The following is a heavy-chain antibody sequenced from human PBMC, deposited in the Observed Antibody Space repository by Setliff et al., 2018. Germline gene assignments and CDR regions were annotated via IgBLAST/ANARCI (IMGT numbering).Heavy chain of an antibody. D-gene: IGHD4-4*01. Sequence: KASETLSLTCTVSGASISSGSYYWSWIRQPAGKGLEWIGHIYTSGSTNYNPSLKSRVTISVDTSKNQFSLKLSSVTAADTGVYYCARVDYSPIYYFYYYMDVWGKGTTVTVSS. CDR1: GASISSGSYY. CDR2: IYTSGST. CDR3: ARVDYSPIYYFYYYMDV. V-gene: IGHV4-61*09. J-gene: IGHJ6*03.